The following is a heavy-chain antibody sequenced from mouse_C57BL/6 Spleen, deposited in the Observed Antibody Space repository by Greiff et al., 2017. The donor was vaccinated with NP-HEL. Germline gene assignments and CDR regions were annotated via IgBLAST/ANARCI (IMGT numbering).Heavy chain of an antibody. J-gene: IGHJ2*01. D-gene: IGHD1-1*01. CDR2: IYPRSGNT. Sequence: VQLQESGAELARPGASVKLSCKASGYTFTSYGISWVKQRTGQGLEWIGEIYPRSGNTYYNEKFKGKATLTADKSSSTAYMELRSLTSEDSAVYVCARERVTTVVATGGWGQGTTLTVSS. CDR3: ARERVTTVVATGG. CDR1: GYTFTSYG. V-gene: IGHV1-81*01.